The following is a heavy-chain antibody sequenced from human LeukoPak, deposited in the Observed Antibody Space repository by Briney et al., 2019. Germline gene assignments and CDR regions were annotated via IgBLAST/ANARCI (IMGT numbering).Heavy chain of an antibody. CDR3: AELGITMIGGV. CDR2: ISVSGGST. V-gene: IGHV3-23*01. J-gene: IGHJ6*04. CDR1: GFTFNYYA. Sequence: GGSLRLSCAASGFTFNYYAMSWVRQAPGKGLGWVSTISVSGGSTYYADSVKGRFTISRDNAKNSLYLQMNSLRAEDTAVYYCAELGITMIGGVWGKGTTVTISS. D-gene: IGHD3-10*02.